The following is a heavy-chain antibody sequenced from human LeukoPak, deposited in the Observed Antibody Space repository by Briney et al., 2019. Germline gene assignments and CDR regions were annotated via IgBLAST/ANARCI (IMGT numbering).Heavy chain of an antibody. V-gene: IGHV1-69*13. CDR2: IIPIFGTA. CDR1: GGTFSSYA. D-gene: IGHD3-10*01. Sequence: GASVKVSCKASGGTFSSYAISWVRQAPGQGLEWMGGIIPIFGTANYAQKFQGRVTITAATSTTYMELSSLRSEDTAVYYCARAYYYGSGREDVWGQGTTVTVSS. CDR3: ARAYYYGSGREDV. J-gene: IGHJ6*02.